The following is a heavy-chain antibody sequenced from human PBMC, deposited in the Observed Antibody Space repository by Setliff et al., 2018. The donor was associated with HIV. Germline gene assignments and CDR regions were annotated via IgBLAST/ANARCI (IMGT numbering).Heavy chain of an antibody. V-gene: IGHV1-69*06. CDR1: GGTFSTYA. CDR3: ARSGYFDSSAEF. CDR2: VVPDFNTV. D-gene: IGHD3-9*01. J-gene: IGHJ4*02. Sequence: SVKVSCKASGGTFSTYAISWVRQAPGQGLEWMGRVVPDFNTVNYAQLFQDRITISADKSTSTAYMELSNLRSNDTAVYYCARSGYFDSSAEFWGQGTLVTVSS.